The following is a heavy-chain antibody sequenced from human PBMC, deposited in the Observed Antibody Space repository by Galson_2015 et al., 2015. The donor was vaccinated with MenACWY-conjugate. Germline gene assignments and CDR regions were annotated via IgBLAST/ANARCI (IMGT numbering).Heavy chain of an antibody. CDR3: ARDGGIVGATGEGDY. J-gene: IGHJ4*02. CDR2: INVGSGNT. D-gene: IGHD1-26*01. Sequence: SVKVSCKASGSTFTNYALHWMRQAPGQRLEWMGWINVGSGNTRSSQKFQGRVTITTDTSASTAYMELSSLRSDDTAVYYCARDGGIVGATGEGDYWGQGTLVTVSS. V-gene: IGHV1-3*01. CDR1: GSTFTNYA.